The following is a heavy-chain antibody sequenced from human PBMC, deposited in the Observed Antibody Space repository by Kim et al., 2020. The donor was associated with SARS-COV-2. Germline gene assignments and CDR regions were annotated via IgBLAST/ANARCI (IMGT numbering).Heavy chain of an antibody. V-gene: IGHV3-11*05. CDR2: ISSSTSYT. J-gene: IGHJ4*02. CDR3: ARVGRYYDSNGYFRYYFDY. D-gene: IGHD3-22*01. Sequence: GGSLRLSCAASGFTFSDYYMSWIRQAPGKGLEWVSYISSSTSYTNYADSVKGRFTISRDNAKNSLYLQMNSLRAEDTAVYYCARVGRYYDSNGYFRYYFDYWGQGTLVTVSS. CDR1: GFTFSDYY.